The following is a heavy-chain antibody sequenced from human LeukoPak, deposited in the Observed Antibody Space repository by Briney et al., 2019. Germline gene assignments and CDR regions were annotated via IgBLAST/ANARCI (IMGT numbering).Heavy chain of an antibody. D-gene: IGHD5-12*01. CDR1: GGSISGYY. CDR2: INHSGST. J-gene: IGHJ4*02. Sequence: PSETLSLTCTVSGGSISGYYWSWIRQPPGKGLEWIGEINHSGSTNYNPSLKSRVTISVDTSKNQFSLKLSSVTAADTAVYYCARGRYSGYGFNYWGQGTLVTVSS. V-gene: IGHV4-34*01. CDR3: ARGRYSGYGFNY.